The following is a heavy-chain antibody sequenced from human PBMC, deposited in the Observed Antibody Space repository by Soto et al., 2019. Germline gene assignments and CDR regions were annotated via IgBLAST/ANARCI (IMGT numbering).Heavy chain of an antibody. J-gene: IGHJ4*02. CDR3: ARSPYSSGSYYPIDY. D-gene: IGHD3-22*01. Sequence: SETLSLTCTVSGGSISNYYWSWIRQPPGRGLEWIGYIYYSGSTNYNPSLKSRVTISVDTSKNQFSLKLSSVTAADTAVYYCARSPYSSGSYYPIDYWGQGTLVTVSS. CDR2: IYYSGST. V-gene: IGHV4-59*08. CDR1: GGSISNYY.